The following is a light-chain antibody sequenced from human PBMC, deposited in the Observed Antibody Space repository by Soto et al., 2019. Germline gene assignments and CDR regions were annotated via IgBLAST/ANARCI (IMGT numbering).Light chain of an antibody. Sequence: DIVMTQSPDSLAVSLGEGATINCKSSQSVLYSSNNKNYLAWYQQKPGQPPKLLIYWASTRESGVPDRFSGSGSGTDFTLTISSLQDEDVAVYYCQQYYSTPPTFGGGTKVDIK. CDR2: WAS. CDR1: QSVLYSSNNKNY. CDR3: QQYYSTPPT. J-gene: IGKJ4*01. V-gene: IGKV4-1*01.